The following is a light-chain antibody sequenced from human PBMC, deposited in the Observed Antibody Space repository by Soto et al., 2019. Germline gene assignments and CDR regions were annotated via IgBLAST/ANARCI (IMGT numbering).Light chain of an antibody. CDR1: QSISSY. V-gene: IGKV1-39*01. J-gene: IGKJ5*01. CDR2: AAS. CDR3: KQSYSTPPT. Sequence: DIQMTQSPSSLSASVGDRVTITCRASQSISSYLNWYQQKPGKAPKLLIYAASSLQSGVPSRFSGSGSGTDLPLTISSLQPEDFATYYCKQSYSTPPTFGQGTRLEIK.